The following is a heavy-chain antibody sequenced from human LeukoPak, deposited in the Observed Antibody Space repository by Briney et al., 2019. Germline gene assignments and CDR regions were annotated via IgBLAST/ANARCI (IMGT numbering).Heavy chain of an antibody. J-gene: IGHJ4*02. CDR3: ARGRDDFWSGSHFDY. CDR1: GGSINSSSYY. CDR2: ISYSGST. V-gene: IGHV4-39*07. D-gene: IGHD3-3*01. Sequence: SETLSLTCTVSGGSINSSSYYRGWIRQPPGKGLDWIGYISYSGSTYYNPSLKSRVTISVDTSKSQFSLKLSSVTAADTAVYYCARGRDDFWSGSHFDYWGQGTLVTVSS.